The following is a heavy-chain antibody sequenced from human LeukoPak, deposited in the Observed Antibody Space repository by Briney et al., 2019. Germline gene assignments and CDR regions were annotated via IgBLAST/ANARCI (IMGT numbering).Heavy chain of an antibody. CDR1: GYTFTSYG. CDR3: ARVQGPVYYDSSGYYPY. D-gene: IGHD3-22*01. Sequence: ASVKVSCKASGYTFTSYGISWVRQAPGQGLEWMGWISAYNGNTNYAQKLQGRVTMTTDTSTSTAYMELGSLRSDDTAVYYCARVQGPVYYDSSGYYPYWGQGTLVTVSS. J-gene: IGHJ4*02. V-gene: IGHV1-18*01. CDR2: ISAYNGNT.